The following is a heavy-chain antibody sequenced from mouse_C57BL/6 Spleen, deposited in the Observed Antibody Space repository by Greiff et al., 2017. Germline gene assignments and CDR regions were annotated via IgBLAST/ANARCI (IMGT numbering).Heavy chain of an antibody. D-gene: IGHD1-1*01. Sequence: EVQLQQSGPELVKPGASVKISCKASGYSFTGYYMNWVKQSPEKSLEWIGEINPSTGGTTYNQKFKAKATLTVDKSSSTAYMQLKSLTSEDSAVYDCARTGDYYGSSPYYYAMDYWGQGTSVTVSS. CDR3: ARTGDYYGSSPYYYAMDY. CDR1: GYSFTGYY. V-gene: IGHV1-42*01. J-gene: IGHJ4*01. CDR2: INPSTGGT.